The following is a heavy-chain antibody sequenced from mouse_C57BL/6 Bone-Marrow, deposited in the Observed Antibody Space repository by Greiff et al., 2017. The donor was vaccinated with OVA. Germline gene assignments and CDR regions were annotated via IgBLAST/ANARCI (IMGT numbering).Heavy chain of an antibody. J-gene: IGHJ3*01. CDR1: GYTFTEYT. CDR2: FYPGSGSI. D-gene: IGHD4-1*01. Sequence: QVQLKESGAELVKPGASAKLSCKASGYTFTEYTIHWVKQRSGQGLEWIGWFYPGSGSIKYNEKFKDKATLTADKSSSTVYMELSRLTSEDSAVYFCARHEGMGRGFAYWGQGTLVTVSA. CDR3: ARHEGMGRGFAY. V-gene: IGHV1-62-2*01.